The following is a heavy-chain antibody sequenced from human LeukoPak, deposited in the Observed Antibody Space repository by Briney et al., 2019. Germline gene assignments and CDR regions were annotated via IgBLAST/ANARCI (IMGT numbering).Heavy chain of an antibody. J-gene: IGHJ3*02. D-gene: IGHD2-21*01. V-gene: IGHV1-2*02. CDR3: ARGGGDGPARRAFDI. CDR2: INPTSGDT. Sequence: ASVKVSCKASGYSFSAYYMHWVRQAPGQGLEWMGWINPTSGDTNYVEKFQGRVTMTRDTSISTACMEVSRVRSDDTAVYYCARGGGDGPARRAFDIWGQGTMVTVSS. CDR1: GYSFSAYY.